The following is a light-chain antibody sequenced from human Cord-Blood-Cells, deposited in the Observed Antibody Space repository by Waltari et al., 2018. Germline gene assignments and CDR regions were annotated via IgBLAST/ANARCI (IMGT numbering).Light chain of an antibody. Sequence: ELVLTQSPGTLSLSPAERATLSSRASQRVSRSYLSWYQQQPGQAPRFLIYGASSRATGIPDRFSGSGSGTDFTLTISRLEPEDFAVYYCQQYGSSRALSFGGGTKVEIK. CDR2: GAS. J-gene: IGKJ4*01. V-gene: IGKV3-20*01. CDR1: QRVSRSY. CDR3: QQYGSSRALS.